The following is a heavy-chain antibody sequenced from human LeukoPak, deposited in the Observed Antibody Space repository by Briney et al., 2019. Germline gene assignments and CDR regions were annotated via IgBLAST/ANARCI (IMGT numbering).Heavy chain of an antibody. CDR3: ARDATPSYSSSWKDDTHY. Sequence: GGSLRLSCAASGFTFSSYWMPWVRQAPGKGLVWVSRINSDGSSTSYADSVKGRFTISRDNAKNTLYLQMNSLRAEDTAVYYCARDATPSYSSSWKDDTHYWGQGILVTVSS. CDR2: INSDGSST. J-gene: IGHJ4*02. CDR1: GFTFSSYW. D-gene: IGHD6-13*01. V-gene: IGHV3-74*01.